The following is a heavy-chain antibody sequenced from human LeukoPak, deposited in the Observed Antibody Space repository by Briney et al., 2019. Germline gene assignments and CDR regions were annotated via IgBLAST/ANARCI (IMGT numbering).Heavy chain of an antibody. V-gene: IGHV4-4*07. CDR1: VVSMNGYY. CDR2: VDSSGNT. Sequence: PSETLSLTCSVSVVSMNGYYWSWLRQSAGNRLEWIGHVDSSGNTNYNPSLKSRVTMSIDTSKNQFSLKLSSITAADTAVYYCARDAKYYYGSRTYFFFEYWGQGTLLTVSS. D-gene: IGHD3-10*01. J-gene: IGHJ4*02. CDR3: ARDAKYYYGSRTYFFFEY.